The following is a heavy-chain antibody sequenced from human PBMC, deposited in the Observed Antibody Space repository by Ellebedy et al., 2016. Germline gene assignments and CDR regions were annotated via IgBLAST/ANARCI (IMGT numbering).Heavy chain of an antibody. CDR1: GGSFSGYY. Sequence: GSLRLSXAVYGGSFSGYYWSWIRQPPGKGLEWIGEINHSGSTYYNPSLNSRVTISLDTSKNQFSLELSSVTAADTAVYYCARGWRGVREGSIYYYYGIDLWGQGTTVTVSS. J-gene: IGHJ6*02. D-gene: IGHD3-10*01. V-gene: IGHV4-34*01. CDR3: ARGWRGVREGSIYYYYGIDL. CDR2: INHSGST.